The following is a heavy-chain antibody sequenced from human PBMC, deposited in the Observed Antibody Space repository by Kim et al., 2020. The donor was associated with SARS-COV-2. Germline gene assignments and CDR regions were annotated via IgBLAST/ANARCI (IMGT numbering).Heavy chain of an antibody. J-gene: IGHJ5*02. V-gene: IGHV4-61*01. Sequence: SEILSLTCTVSGGSVSSGSYYWSWIRQPPGKGLEWIGYIYYSGSTNYNPSLKSRVTISVDTSKNQFSLKLSSVTAADTAVYYCARVAFGYCSSTSCPSNWFDPWGQGTLVTVSS. CDR3: ARVAFGYCSSTSCPSNWFDP. D-gene: IGHD2-2*01. CDR2: IYYSGST. CDR1: GGSVSSGSYY.